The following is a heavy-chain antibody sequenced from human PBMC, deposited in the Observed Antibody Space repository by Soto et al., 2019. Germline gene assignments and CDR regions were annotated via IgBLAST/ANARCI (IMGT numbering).Heavy chain of an antibody. V-gene: IGHV3-48*03. Sequence: HPGGSLRLSCAASGFTFSSYEMNWVRQAPGKELEWVSYISSSGSTIYYADSVKGRFTISRDNAKNSLYLQMNSLRAEDTAVYYCARVNYDFWSGYHVTLYGMDVWGQGTTVTVSS. CDR3: ARVNYDFWSGYHVTLYGMDV. CDR2: ISSSGSTI. CDR1: GFTFSSYE. D-gene: IGHD3-3*01. J-gene: IGHJ6*02.